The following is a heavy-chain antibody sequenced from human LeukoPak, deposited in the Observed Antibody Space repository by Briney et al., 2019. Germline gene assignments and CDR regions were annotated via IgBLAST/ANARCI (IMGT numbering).Heavy chain of an antibody. CDR2: IIPIFGTA. CDR1: GGTFSSYA. CDR3: AGVSPPVDYGDYERYYFDY. Sequence: SVKVSCKASGGTFSSYAISWVRQAPGQGLEWMGGIIPIFGTATYAQKFQGRVTITADESTSTAYMELSSLRSEDTAVYYCAGVSPPVDYGDYERYYFDYWGQGTLVTVSS. J-gene: IGHJ4*02. D-gene: IGHD4-17*01. V-gene: IGHV1-69*13.